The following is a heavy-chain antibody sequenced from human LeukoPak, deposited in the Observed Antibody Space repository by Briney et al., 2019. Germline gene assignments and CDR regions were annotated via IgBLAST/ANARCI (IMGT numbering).Heavy chain of an antibody. CDR1: GFTFSDHT. CDR3: VTSPDSARHQFDY. D-gene: IGHD4-11*01. CDR2: ISPDGSQK. J-gene: IGHJ4*02. V-gene: IGHV3-30-3*01. Sequence: GSLRLSCAASGFTFSDHTFHWVRQAPDKGLEWVAVISPDGSQKYYADSVRGRFTISRDNSKKTLSLQMHSLQTEDTAIYNCVTSPDSARHQFDYWGQGTLVTVSS.